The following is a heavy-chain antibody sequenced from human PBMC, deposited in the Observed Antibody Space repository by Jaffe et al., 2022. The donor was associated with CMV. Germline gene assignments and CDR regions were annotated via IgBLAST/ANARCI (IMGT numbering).Heavy chain of an antibody. V-gene: IGHV3-9*01. CDR3: AKDIGAKPLTPDY. J-gene: IGHJ4*02. D-gene: IGHD3-3*01. CDR2: ISWNSGSI. CDR1: GFTFDDYA. Sequence: EVQLVESGGGLVQPGRSLRLSCAASGFTFDDYAMHWVRQAPGKGLEWVSGISWNSGSIGYADSVKGRFTISRDNAKNSLYLQMNSLRAEDTALYYCAKDIGAKPLTPDYWGQGTLVTVSS.